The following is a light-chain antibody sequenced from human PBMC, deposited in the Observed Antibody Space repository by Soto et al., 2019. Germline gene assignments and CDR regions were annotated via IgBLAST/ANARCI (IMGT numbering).Light chain of an antibody. CDR3: HQYNDWPLT. CDR1: QSVSSN. Sequence: EIVMTQSPVTLSVSPGERATLSCRASQSVSSNLAWYQKKPGQAPRLLIDGASIRATGIPARFSGSGSGTEFTLTISSLLSEDFAVYYCHQYNDWPLTFGGGTKVEIK. J-gene: IGKJ4*01. V-gene: IGKV3-15*01. CDR2: GAS.